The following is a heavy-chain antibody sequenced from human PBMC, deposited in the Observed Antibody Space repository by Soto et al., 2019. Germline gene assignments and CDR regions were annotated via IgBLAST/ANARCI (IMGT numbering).Heavy chain of an antibody. D-gene: IGHD1-1*01. CDR3: ARELPQRQGRNMDV. CDR2: INHRGSL. J-gene: IGHJ6*02. CDR1: GGSMTSGDQY. Sequence: QVQLQESGPGLVKPSQTLSLTCTVTGGSMTSGDQYWTWIRHRPGEGLEWLGYINHRGSLYYNPSLKSRVSMSVDTSKNQLSLNLSSVTAADTAVYYCARELPQRQGRNMDVWGQGTTVTVSS. V-gene: IGHV4-31*03.